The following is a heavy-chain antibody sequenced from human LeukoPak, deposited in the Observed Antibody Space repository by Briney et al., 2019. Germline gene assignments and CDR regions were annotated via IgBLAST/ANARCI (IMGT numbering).Heavy chain of an antibody. D-gene: IGHD6-13*01. J-gene: IGHJ5*02. CDR1: GGSISSGGYY. CDR2: IYYSGST. Sequence: SETLSLTCTVSGGSISSGGYYWSWIPQHPGKGLEWIGYIYYSGSTYYNPSLKSRVTISVDTSKNQFSLKLSSVTAADTAVYYCARATYSSSPRFDPWGQGTLVTVSS. V-gene: IGHV4-31*03. CDR3: ARATYSSSPRFDP.